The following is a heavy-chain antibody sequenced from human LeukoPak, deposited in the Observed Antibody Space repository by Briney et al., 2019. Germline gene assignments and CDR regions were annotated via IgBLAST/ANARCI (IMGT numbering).Heavy chain of an antibody. V-gene: IGHV1-69*04. Sequence: SVKVSCKASGGTFSSYTISWVRQAPGQGLEWMGRIIPILGIANYAQKFQGRVTITADKSTSTAYMELSSLRSEDTAVYYCARDSRPEYCSGGSCATAYYYYYYGMDVWGQGTTVIVSS. D-gene: IGHD2-15*01. CDR1: GGTFSSYT. CDR2: IIPILGIA. J-gene: IGHJ6*02. CDR3: ARDSRPEYCSGGSCATAYYYYYYGMDV.